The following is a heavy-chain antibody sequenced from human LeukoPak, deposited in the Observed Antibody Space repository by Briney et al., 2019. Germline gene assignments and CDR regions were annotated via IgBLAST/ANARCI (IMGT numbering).Heavy chain of an antibody. J-gene: IGHJ4*02. CDR1: GFTLTSHG. Sequence: GGSLRLSCAASGFTLTSHGLGWVRQSPGRGLHWVSALSGGGGITNYADSVKGRFTISRDNSKNMLYLQMSGLRAEDTAVYYCARGPIGGKPLDYWGQGTLVTVSS. CDR3: ARGPIGGKPLDY. V-gene: IGHV3-23*01. CDR2: LSGGGGIT. D-gene: IGHD3-16*01.